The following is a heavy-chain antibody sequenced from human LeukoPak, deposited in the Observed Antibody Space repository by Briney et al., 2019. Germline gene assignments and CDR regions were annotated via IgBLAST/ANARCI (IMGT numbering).Heavy chain of an antibody. CDR2: ISPSGTS. Sequence: PSETLSLTCAVYGGSFSGYYWSWIRQPPGEGLEWIAEISPSGTSTYNPSLRSRVTVSVDSSRNQLSLELTSVTAADTAVYYCRLSFLELEDYWGQGTLVTVSS. V-gene: IGHV4-34*01. CDR1: GGSFSGYY. J-gene: IGHJ4*02. CDR3: RLSFLELEDY. D-gene: IGHD3-3*01.